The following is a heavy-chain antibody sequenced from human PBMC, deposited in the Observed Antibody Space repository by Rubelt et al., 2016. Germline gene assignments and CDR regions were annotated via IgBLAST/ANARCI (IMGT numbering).Heavy chain of an antibody. V-gene: IGHV3-49*03. J-gene: IGHJ4*02. CDR2: IRSNAYGGTE. Sequence: EVQLVESGGGLVQPGRSLRLSCTASGFSFGDYAMSWFRQAPGKGLEWVGFIRSNAYGGTEEYAASVKGRFTISRDDSKSNAYLQMNSRKTEDTAVYYCTRDFYDSSGYYSLWYFDYWGQGSLVIVSS. CDR1: GFSFGDYA. D-gene: IGHD3-22*01. CDR3: TRDFYDSSGYYSLWYFDY.